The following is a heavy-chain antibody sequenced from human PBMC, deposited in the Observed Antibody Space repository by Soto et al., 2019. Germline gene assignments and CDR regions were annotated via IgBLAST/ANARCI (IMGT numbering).Heavy chain of an antibody. Sequence: QVQLVESGGGVVQPGRSLRLSCAASGVTLSNFGMHWVRQAPGKGLEWVAVISRDGSTMFYADSVKGRFTISRDSSRNTLFLENNRPRAYDTAVYHLGGEVALGDWGQGTLVTVSS. J-gene: IGHJ4*02. D-gene: IGHD2-21*01. CDR3: GGEVALGD. CDR2: ISRDGSTM. CDR1: GVTLSNFG. V-gene: IGHV3-30*03.